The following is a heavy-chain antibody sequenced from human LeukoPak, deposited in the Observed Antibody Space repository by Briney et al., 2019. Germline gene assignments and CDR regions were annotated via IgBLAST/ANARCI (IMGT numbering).Heavy chain of an antibody. CDR2: IWYDGSKK. V-gene: IGHV3-33*03. J-gene: IGHJ4*02. CDR3: TRVGYIDEGIDY. Sequence: GGSLRLSCAASGFTFSSYGMHWVRQAPGKGLEWVAVIWYDGSKKYYADSGKGRFTISRDNAKNSLYLQMNSLRAEDTAIYYCTRVGYIDEGIDYWGQGTLVTVSS. CDR1: GFTFSSYG. D-gene: IGHD5-24*01.